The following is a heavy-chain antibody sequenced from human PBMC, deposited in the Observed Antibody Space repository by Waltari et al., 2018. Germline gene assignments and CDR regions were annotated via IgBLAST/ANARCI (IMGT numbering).Heavy chain of an antibody. D-gene: IGHD3-22*01. CDR3: ATSPYYYDSSGYYYFDY. J-gene: IGHJ4*02. CDR2: IIPILGIA. CDR1: GGTFSSSA. V-gene: IGHV1-69*10. Sequence: QVQLVQSGAEVKKPGSSVKVSCKASGGTFSSSAISWVRPAPGQGLEWMGGIIPILGIANYAQKFQGRVTITADKSTSTAYMELSSLRSEDTAVYYCATSPYYYDSSGYYYFDYWGQGTLVTVSS.